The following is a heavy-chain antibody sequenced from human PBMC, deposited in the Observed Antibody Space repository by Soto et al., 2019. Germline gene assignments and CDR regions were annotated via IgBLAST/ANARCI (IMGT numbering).Heavy chain of an antibody. Sequence: GGSLRLSCAASGFTFSSYSMNWVRQAPGKGLEWVSYISIGSSTIYYADSVKGRFTSSRDTAKNSLYLQMNSLRDEDTAVYYCARDYDYYYYAMDVWGQGTTVTVSS. CDR3: ARDYDYYYYAMDV. D-gene: IGHD3-16*01. CDR1: GFTFSSYS. CDR2: ISIGSSTI. V-gene: IGHV3-48*02. J-gene: IGHJ6*02.